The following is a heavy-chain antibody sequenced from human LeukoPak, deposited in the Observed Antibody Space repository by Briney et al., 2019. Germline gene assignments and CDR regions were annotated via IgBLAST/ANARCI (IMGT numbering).Heavy chain of an antibody. CDR1: GFTFSSYW. Sequence: PGGSLRLSCAASGFTFSSYWMHWVRHAPGKGLVWVSRINSDGSSTSYADSVKGRFTISRDNAKNTLYLQMNSLRAEDTAVYYCARDRIYYYDSSGYPAHYFDYWGQGTLVTVSS. D-gene: IGHD3-22*01. J-gene: IGHJ4*02. CDR2: INSDGSST. CDR3: ARDRIYYYDSSGYPAHYFDY. V-gene: IGHV3-74*01.